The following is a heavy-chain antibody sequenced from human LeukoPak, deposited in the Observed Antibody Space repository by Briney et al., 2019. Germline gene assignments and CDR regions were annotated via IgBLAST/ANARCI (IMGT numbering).Heavy chain of an antibody. J-gene: IGHJ4*02. CDR1: GFTFSSYT. CDR3: AKTPEGCSSTTCYTDY. V-gene: IGHV3-23*01. D-gene: IGHD2-2*02. CDR2: ISGSGSNT. Sequence: GGSLRLSCAASGFTFSSYTMNWFRQAPGKGLEWVSAISGSGSNTYYADSVKGRFTISRDNSKNTLFLQMNSLRADDTAIYYCAKTPEGCSSTTCYTDYWGQGTLVTVSS.